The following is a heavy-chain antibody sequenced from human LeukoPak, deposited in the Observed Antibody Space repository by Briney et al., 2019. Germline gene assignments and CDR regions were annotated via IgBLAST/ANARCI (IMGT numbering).Heavy chain of an antibody. CDR1: GLTVSSNY. J-gene: IGHJ4*02. Sequence: PGGSLRLSCAASGLTVSSNYMSWVRQAPGKGLEWVSVIYSGGNTYYADSVKGRFTISRDNSKNTVYLQMNGLRAEDTAVYYCASGSRILDYWGQGTLVTVSS. V-gene: IGHV3-53*01. D-gene: IGHD1-26*01. CDR3: ASGSRILDY. CDR2: IYSGGNT.